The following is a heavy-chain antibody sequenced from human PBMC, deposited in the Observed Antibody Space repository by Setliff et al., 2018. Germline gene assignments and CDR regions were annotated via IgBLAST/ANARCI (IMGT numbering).Heavy chain of an antibody. V-gene: IGHV4-61*02. CDR1: GGSISSGSYY. Sequence: PSETLSLTCTVSGGSISSGSYYWSWIRQPAGKGLEWIGRIYTSGSTNYNPSLKSRVTISVDTSRNQFSLKLSSVTAADTAVYYCARDTEGRYNFWSGYYEDYYYSGMDVWGQGTAVTVS. D-gene: IGHD3-3*01. CDR2: IYTSGST. J-gene: IGHJ6*02. CDR3: ARDTEGRYNFWSGYYEDYYYSGMDV.